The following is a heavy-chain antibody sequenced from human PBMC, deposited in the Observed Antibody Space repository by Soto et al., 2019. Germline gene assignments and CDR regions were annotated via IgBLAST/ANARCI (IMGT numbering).Heavy chain of an antibody. CDR1: GDSINNGYW. CDR2: KHHSGST. D-gene: IGHD6-19*01. Sequence: QVQLQESGPGLVKPWGTLSLTCGVSGDSINNGYWWTWVRQPPGKGLEWIGEKHHSGSTNYNLSLKXXVSISLDKPKNQFSLNLSSVTAADTAVYFCAGSSGWWRLDVWGQGTTVTVSS. J-gene: IGHJ6*02. V-gene: IGHV4-4*02. CDR3: AGSSGWWRLDV.